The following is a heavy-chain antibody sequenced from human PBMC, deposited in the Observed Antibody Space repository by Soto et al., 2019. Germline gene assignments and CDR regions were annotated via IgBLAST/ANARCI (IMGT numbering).Heavy chain of an antibody. V-gene: IGHV3-53*04. CDR3: ARDGTRDDFWSGNYYYYMDV. Sequence: GSLRLSCAASGFTVSSNYMSWVRQAPGKGLEWVSVIYSGGSTYFADSVKGRFTISRHNSKNTLYLQMNSLRAEDTAVYYCARDGTRDDFWSGNYYYYMDVWGKGTTVTVSS. CDR1: GFTVSSNY. CDR2: IYSGGST. D-gene: IGHD3-3*01. J-gene: IGHJ6*03.